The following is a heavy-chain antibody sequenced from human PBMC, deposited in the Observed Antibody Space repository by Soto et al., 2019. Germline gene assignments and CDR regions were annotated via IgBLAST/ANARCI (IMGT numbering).Heavy chain of an antibody. J-gene: IGHJ4*02. CDR1: GYTFTSYG. Sequence: GASVKVSCKASGYTFTSYGISWVRQAPGQGLEWMGWISAYNGNTNYAQKLQGRVTMTTDTSTSTAYMELRSLRSDDTAVYYCARHAASPYCTNGVCYDYWGQGTLVTVSS. CDR3: ARHAASPYCTNGVCYDY. D-gene: IGHD2-8*01. V-gene: IGHV1-18*04. CDR2: ISAYNGNT.